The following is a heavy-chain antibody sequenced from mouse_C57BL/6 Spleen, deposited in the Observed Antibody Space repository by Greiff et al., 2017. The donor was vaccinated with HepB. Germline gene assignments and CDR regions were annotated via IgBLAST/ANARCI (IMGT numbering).Heavy chain of an antibody. J-gene: IGHJ2*01. CDR1: GYTFTSYW. V-gene: IGHV1-64*01. Sequence: VQLQQPGAELVKPGASVKLSCKASGYTFTSYWMHWVKQRPGQGLEWIGMIHPNSGSTNYNEKFKSKATLTVDKSSSTAYMQLSSLTSEDSAVYYCARLRITTGGTYWGQGTTLTVSS. CDR3: ARLRITTGGTY. D-gene: IGHD1-1*01. CDR2: IHPNSGST.